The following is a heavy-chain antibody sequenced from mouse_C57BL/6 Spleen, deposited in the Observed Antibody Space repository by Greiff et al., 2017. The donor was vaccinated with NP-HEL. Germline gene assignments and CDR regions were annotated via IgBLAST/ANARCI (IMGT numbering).Heavy chain of an antibody. V-gene: IGHV2-2*01. CDR3: ASMVTTILDY. D-gene: IGHD2-2*01. CDR1: GFSLTSYG. Sequence: VQLMESGPGLVQPSQSLSITCTVSGFSLTSYGVHWVRQSPGKGLEWLGVIWSGGSTDYNEAFISRLSISQDNSKSQVFFKMNSQQADDTAIYYCASMVTTILDYWGQGTTLTVSS. J-gene: IGHJ2*01. CDR2: IWSGGST.